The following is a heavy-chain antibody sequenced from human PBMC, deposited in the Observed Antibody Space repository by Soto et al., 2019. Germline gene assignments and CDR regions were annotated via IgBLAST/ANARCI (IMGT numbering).Heavy chain of an antibody. CDR1: GGSISSSNW. D-gene: IGHD3-10*01. CDR2: IYHSGST. V-gene: IGHV4-4*02. J-gene: IGHJ6*02. CDR3: ARVRGGYYYAMDV. Sequence: QVQLQESGPGLVKPSGTLSLTCAVSGGSISSSNWWSWVRQPPGKGLEWIGEIYHSGSTNYNPSLKSRDTISVDQSKNPFSLKPGSVTGADPAVYFCARVRGGYYYAMDVWGQGTTVTVSS.